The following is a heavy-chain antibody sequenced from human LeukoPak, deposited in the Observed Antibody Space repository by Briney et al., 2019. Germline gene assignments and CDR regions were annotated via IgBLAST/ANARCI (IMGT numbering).Heavy chain of an antibody. CDR3: ARDRAGSSGWYGEALGY. J-gene: IGHJ4*02. V-gene: IGHV1-2*06. D-gene: IGHD6-19*01. CDR2: INPNSGGT. Sequence: ASVKVSCKASGYTFTGYYMHWVRQAPGQGLEWMGRINPNSGGTNYAQKFQGRVTMTRDTSISTAYMKLSRLRSDDTAVYYCARDRAGSSGWYGEALGYWGQGTLVTVSS. CDR1: GYTFTGYY.